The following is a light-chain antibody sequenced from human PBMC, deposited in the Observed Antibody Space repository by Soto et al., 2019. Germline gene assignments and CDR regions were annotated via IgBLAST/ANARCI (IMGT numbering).Light chain of an antibody. V-gene: IGLV2-14*01. CDR2: EVT. CDR3: SSRTSSSTVV. Sequence: QSALTQPASVSGSPGQSITISCTGTSSDVGGYNYVSWYQQHPGQAPKLIVYEVTRRPSGVSNRFSGAKSGNTASLTISGLQAEDETDYYCSSRTSSSTVVFGGGTKVTVL. J-gene: IGLJ2*01. CDR1: SSDVGGYNY.